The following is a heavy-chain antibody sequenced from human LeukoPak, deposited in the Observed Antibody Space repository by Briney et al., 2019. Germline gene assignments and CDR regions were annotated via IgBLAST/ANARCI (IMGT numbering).Heavy chain of an antibody. CDR3: AKGKQTAFLDWFDP. J-gene: IGHJ5*02. CDR1: GGSISSSSYY. D-gene: IGHD2-21*02. CDR2: ISATGGTT. V-gene: IGHV3-23*01. Sequence: ETLSLTCTVSGGSISSSSYYWGWIRQPPGKGLQCVSAISATGGTTYYADSVKGRFTSSRDNSKNVLYLQLSSLRAEDTAIYYCAKGKQTAFLDWFDPWGQGTLVTVSS.